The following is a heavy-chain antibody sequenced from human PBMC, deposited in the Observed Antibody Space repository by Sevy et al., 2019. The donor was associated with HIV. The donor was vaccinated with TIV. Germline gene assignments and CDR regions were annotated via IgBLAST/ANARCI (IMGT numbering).Heavy chain of an antibody. D-gene: IGHD6-19*01. Sequence: ASVKVSCKASGYTFTGYYMHWVRQAPGQGLEWMGWINPNSGGTNYAQKFQGRVTMTRDTSISTAYMELSRLGSDDTAVYYCATDPGIAVAGTDYYYGMDVWGQGTTVTVSS. CDR3: ATDPGIAVAGTDYYYGMDV. CDR1: GYTFTGYY. J-gene: IGHJ6*02. CDR2: INPNSGGT. V-gene: IGHV1-2*02.